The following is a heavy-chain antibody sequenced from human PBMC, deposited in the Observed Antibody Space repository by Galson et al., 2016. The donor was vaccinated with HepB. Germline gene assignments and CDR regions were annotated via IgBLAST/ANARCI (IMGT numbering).Heavy chain of an antibody. J-gene: IGHJ4*02. CDR1: GYSFAKYW. CDR3: ARQVGATHDN. Sequence: QSGAEVKKPGESLKISCQGSGYSFAKYWIVWVRQLPGNGLVWMGLLSPGDSDTPYSQSFQGLVTIPADKSISTASLQWSSLKASDTAMYDCARQVGATHDNWGQGTLVTVSS. CDR2: LSPGDSDT. V-gene: IGHV5-51*01. D-gene: IGHD1-26*01.